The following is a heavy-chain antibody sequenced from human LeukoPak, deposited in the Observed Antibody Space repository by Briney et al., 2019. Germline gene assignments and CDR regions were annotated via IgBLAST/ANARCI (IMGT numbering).Heavy chain of an antibody. D-gene: IGHD4-17*01. V-gene: IGHV3-9*01. CDR1: GFTFDDYA. CDR2: ISWNSGSI. Sequence: GRSLRLSCAASGFTFDDYAMHWVRHAPGKGLEWVSGISWNSGSIGYADSVKGRFTISRDNAKNSLYLQMNSLRAEDTALYYCAKSDYGDYNAFDIWGQGTMVTVSS. CDR3: AKSDYGDYNAFDI. J-gene: IGHJ3*02.